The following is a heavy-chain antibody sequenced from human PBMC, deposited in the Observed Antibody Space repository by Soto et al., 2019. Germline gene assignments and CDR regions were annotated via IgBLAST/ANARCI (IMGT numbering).Heavy chain of an antibody. CDR1: GGSVSSGDYT. Sequence: SETLSLTCTVSGGSVSSGDYTWNWIRQSPGKGLEWIGYISQSGSTNYNPSLKSRVTISVDRSKNQFSLRLSSVTAADTAFYFCARAYDFWSGSLDSWGQGTLVTVSS. CDR3: ARAYDFWSGSLDS. V-gene: IGHV4-30-2*06. J-gene: IGHJ4*02. D-gene: IGHD3-3*01. CDR2: ISQSGST.